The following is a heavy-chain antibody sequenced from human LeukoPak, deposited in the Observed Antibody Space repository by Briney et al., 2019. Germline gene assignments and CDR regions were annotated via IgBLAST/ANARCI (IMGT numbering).Heavy chain of an antibody. CDR1: GCTFTGYY. D-gene: IGHD2-15*01. V-gene: IGHV1-2*02. Sequence: ASVKVSCKASGCTFTGYYMHWVRRAPGQGLEWMGWINPNSGGTSYAQKFQGRVTMTRDTSISTAYVELRRLRCDDTAVYYCARDYCGGGSCYLGAFDIWGQGTMVTVSS. J-gene: IGHJ3*02. CDR2: INPNSGGT. CDR3: ARDYCGGGSCYLGAFDI.